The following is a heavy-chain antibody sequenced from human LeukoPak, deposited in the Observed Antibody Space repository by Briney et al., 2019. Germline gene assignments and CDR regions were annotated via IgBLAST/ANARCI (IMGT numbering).Heavy chain of an antibody. J-gene: IGHJ6*02. CDR1: GYTFTSYD. CDR3: ARRLAAGWIYYYYGMDG. Sequence: ASVKVSCKASGYTFTSYDINWVRQATGQGLEWMGWMNPNSGNTGYAQKFQGRVTMTRNTSISTAYMELSSLRSEDTAVYYCARRLAAGWIYYYYGMDGWGQGTTVTVSS. CDR2: MNPNSGNT. D-gene: IGHD6-13*01. V-gene: IGHV1-8*01.